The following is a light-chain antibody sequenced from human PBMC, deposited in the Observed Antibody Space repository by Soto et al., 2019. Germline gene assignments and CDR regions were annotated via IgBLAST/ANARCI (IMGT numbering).Light chain of an antibody. J-gene: IGLJ1*01. CDR1: SSDVVGYNY. CDR3: SSYTSSSYYV. Sequence: QSALTQPASVSGSPGQSITISCTGTSSDVVGYNYVSWYQHHPGKAPKLMIYEVSNRPSGVSNRFSGSKSGNTASLTISGLQAEDDADYYCSSYTSSSYYVFGTGTKLTVL. V-gene: IGLV2-14*01. CDR2: EVS.